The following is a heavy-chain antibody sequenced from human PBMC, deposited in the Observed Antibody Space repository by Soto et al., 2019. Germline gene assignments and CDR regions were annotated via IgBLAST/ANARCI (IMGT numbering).Heavy chain of an antibody. CDR2: INPADSDT. Sequence: RGEPLKISCKGSGYSFTNYWIGWVRQMPGKGLEWMGIINPADSDTRYSPSFQGQVTVSVDKSISTAYLQRGSLKASDTAMYYCVRPDSTGYYSHWGQGTPVTV. D-gene: IGHD3-9*01. V-gene: IGHV5-51*01. CDR3: VRPDSTGYYSH. CDR1: GYSFTNYW. J-gene: IGHJ4*02.